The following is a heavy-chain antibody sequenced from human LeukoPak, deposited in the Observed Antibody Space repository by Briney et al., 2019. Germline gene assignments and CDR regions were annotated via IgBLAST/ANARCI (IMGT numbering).Heavy chain of an antibody. CDR3: ARDGNCGGGSCYSDYYSYYMDV. CDR1: GGSISSSSSY. V-gene: IGHV4-39*07. Sequence: SETLSLTCTVSGGSISSSSSYWGWIRQPPGKGLEWIGSIYYSGSTYYNPSLKSRVTISVDTSKNQFSLKLNSVTAADTAVYYCARDGNCGGGSCYSDYYSYYMDVWGKGTTVTVSS. CDR2: IYYSGST. D-gene: IGHD2-15*01. J-gene: IGHJ6*03.